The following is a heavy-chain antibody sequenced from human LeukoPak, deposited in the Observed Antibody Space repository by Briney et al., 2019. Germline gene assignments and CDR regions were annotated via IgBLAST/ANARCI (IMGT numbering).Heavy chain of an antibody. D-gene: IGHD3-22*01. V-gene: IGHV3-74*01. CDR2: INSDGSST. J-gene: IGHJ5*02. Sequence: PGGSLRLSCAASGFTFSSYWMHWVRQAPGTGLVWVSRINSDGSSTSYADSVKGRFTISRDNAKNTLYLQMNSLRAEDTAVYYCARDRDDSSGYYSNWFDPWGQGTLVTVSS. CDR1: GFTFSSYW. CDR3: ARDRDDSSGYYSNWFDP.